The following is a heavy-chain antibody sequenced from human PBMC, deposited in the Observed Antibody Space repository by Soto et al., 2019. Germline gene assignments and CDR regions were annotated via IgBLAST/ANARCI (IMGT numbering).Heavy chain of an antibody. V-gene: IGHV3-9*01. Sequence: GGSLRLSCAVSGFTFDDNAMHWVRQAPEKGLEWVSGINWKSDIGYADSVKGRFTISRDNAENSLYLQMNSLRAEDTALYYCARPYYSDSSGYVYWGQGALVTVSS. D-gene: IGHD3-22*01. CDR3: ARPYYSDSSGYVY. CDR2: INWKSDI. CDR1: GFTFDDNA. J-gene: IGHJ4*02.